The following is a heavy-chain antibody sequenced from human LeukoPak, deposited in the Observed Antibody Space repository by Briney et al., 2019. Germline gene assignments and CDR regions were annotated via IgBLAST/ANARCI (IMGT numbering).Heavy chain of an antibody. V-gene: IGHV3-66*01. CDR3: ARVLNYYDSVGYYFSY. D-gene: IGHD3-22*01. Sequence: GGCLRLSCAVSGFTVSSNFMSWVRQAPGKGPEWVSVIYTSVITYYADSVRGRFTISRDNSKNTLYLQMNSLRAEDTAVYYCARVLNYYDSVGYYFSYWGQGTLVTVSS. J-gene: IGHJ4*02. CDR2: IYTSVIT. CDR1: GFTVSSNF.